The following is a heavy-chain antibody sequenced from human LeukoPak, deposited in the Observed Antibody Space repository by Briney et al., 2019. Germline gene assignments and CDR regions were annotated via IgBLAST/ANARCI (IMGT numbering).Heavy chain of an antibody. J-gene: IGHJ4*02. CDR2: IKQDGSEK. CDR1: GFTFSSYW. Sequence: PGGSLRLSCAVSGFTFSSYWMSWVRQAPGKGLEWVANIKQDGSEKYYVDSVKGRFTISRDNAKNSLYLQMNSLRVEDTAVYYCASHQGYRHDYWGQETLVTVSS. D-gene: IGHD2-15*01. V-gene: IGHV3-7*01. CDR3: ASHQGYRHDY.